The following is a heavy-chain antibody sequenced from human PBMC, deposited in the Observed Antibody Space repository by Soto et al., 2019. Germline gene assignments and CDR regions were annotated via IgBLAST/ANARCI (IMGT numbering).Heavy chain of an antibody. V-gene: IGHV4-31*03. CDR1: GGSISSGGYY. D-gene: IGHD3-10*01. J-gene: IGHJ4*02. CDR3: ARDLDTMVRGVIGY. CDR2: IYYSGST. Sequence: QVQLQESGPGLVKPSQTLSLTCTVSGGSISSGGYYWSWIRQHPGKGLEWIGYIYYSGSTYYNPSLKSRLTIAVDTSKNQFSLKLSSVTAADTAVYYWARDLDTMVRGVIGYWGQGTLVTVSS.